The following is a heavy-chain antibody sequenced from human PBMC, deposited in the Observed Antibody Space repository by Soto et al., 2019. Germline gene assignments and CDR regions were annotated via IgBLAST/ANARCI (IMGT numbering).Heavy chain of an antibody. Sequence: SVKVSCKASGGTFSSYAISWVRQAPGQGLEWMGGIIPIFGTANYAQKFQGRVTITADESTSTAYMELSSLRSEDTAVYYCASHTTGYSSGWVAFDIWGQGTMVTVS. V-gene: IGHV1-69*13. CDR3: ASHTTGYSSGWVAFDI. J-gene: IGHJ3*02. D-gene: IGHD6-19*01. CDR2: IIPIFGTA. CDR1: GGTFSSYA.